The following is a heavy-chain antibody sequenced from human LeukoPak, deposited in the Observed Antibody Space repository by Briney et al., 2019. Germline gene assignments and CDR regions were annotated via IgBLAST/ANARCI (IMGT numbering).Heavy chain of an antibody. D-gene: IGHD3-22*01. V-gene: IGHV1-69*05. CDR3: ARRWPHSSGYYLFDY. J-gene: IGHJ4*02. CDR2: IIPIFGTT. Sequence: SVKVSCKASGGTFSSHGLSWVRQAPGQGLEWMGGIIPIFGTTNYAQNFQGRVAITMDESTSTAYMELSSLRADDTAVYYCARRWPHSSGYYLFDYWGQGTLVTVSS. CDR1: GGTFSSHG.